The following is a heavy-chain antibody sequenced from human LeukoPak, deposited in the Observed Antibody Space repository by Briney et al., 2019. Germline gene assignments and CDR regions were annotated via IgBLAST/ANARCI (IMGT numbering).Heavy chain of an antibody. Sequence: GGSLRLSCAASGFTFDDYTMHWVRQAPGKGLEWVSLISGDGGSTYYADSVKGRFTISRDNSKNSLYLQMNSLRTEDTALYYCAKDPTYDFWSGYLRGKNCFDPWGQGTLVTVSS. D-gene: IGHD3-3*01. CDR2: ISGDGGST. CDR3: AKDPTYDFWSGYLRGKNCFDP. CDR1: GFTFDDYT. J-gene: IGHJ5*02. V-gene: IGHV3-43*02.